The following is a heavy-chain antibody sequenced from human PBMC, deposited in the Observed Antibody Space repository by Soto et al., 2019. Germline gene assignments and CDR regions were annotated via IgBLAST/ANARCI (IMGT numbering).Heavy chain of an antibody. CDR3: ARILIGTGGHFDY. CDR2: IFLDDVK. Sequence: QITLKASGHTLVKPTQTLPLTCSVSGFSISTSGVGVVWIRQPPEKALEWRALIFLDDVKRYSPSMKSSLTITKDTSKNQVVLTMTNMDPADTATYYCARILIGTGGHFDYWGQGALVTVSS. V-gene: IGHV2-5*02. D-gene: IGHD2-8*02. CDR1: GFSISTSGVG. J-gene: IGHJ4*02.